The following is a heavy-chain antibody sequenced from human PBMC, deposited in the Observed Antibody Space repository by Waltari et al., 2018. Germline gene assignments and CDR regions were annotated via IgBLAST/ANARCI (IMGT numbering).Heavy chain of an antibody. J-gene: IGHJ5*02. V-gene: IGHV1-18*04. Sequence: QVQLLQSGAEVKKPGASVTVSCETFGYTFSNYGLSWVRQVPGQGLELMGWNSGYNGDTKDGQSFQGRATMTKDPSTNTGFLELRGLKSNDTAVYYCAREVRGWCDTWGQGSLVIVSS. CDR3: AREVRGWCDT. CDR2: NSGYNGDT. CDR1: GYTFSNYG. D-gene: IGHD3-10*01.